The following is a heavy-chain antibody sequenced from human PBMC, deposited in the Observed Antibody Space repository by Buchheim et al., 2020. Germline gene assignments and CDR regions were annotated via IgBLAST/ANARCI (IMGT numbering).Heavy chain of an antibody. CDR3: ARGPAFVYGSGIQNYEQYYGMDV. V-gene: IGHV4-31*03. D-gene: IGHD3-10*01. J-gene: IGHJ6*02. Sequence: QVQLQESGPGLVKPSQTLSLTCTVSGGSISSGGYYWSWIRQHPGKGLEWIGYIYYSGRTHYNPSLKSRVTISVDTSKNQFSLKLSSVTVADTAVYYCARGPAFVYGSGIQNYEQYYGMDVWGQGT. CDR2: IYYSGRT. CDR1: GGSISSGGYY.